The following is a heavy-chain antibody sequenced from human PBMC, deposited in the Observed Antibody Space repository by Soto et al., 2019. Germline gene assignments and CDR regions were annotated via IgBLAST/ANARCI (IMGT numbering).Heavy chain of an antibody. CDR2: ISTYNGNT. CDR1: GYTFISYS. Sequence: QVQLVQSGGEVKKPGASVNISCKATGYTFISYSITWVRQAPGQGLEWMGWISTYNGNTKYAQSLQGRVTLTRDTSTNTAFMEIRGLRSDDTAIYSCAREGAHSTGWYDYFEPWGQGTLVAVSS. J-gene: IGHJ4*02. V-gene: IGHV1-18*04. CDR3: AREGAHSTGWYDYFEP. D-gene: IGHD6-13*01.